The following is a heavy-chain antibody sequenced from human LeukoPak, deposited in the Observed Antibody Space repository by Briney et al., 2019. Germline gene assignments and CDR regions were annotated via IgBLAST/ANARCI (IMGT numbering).Heavy chain of an antibody. D-gene: IGHD6-19*01. Sequence: PGGCLRLSCAASGFTFGAYYMSWVRQAPGKGLEWVANIRGDGRETFYADSLRGRFSIFRDNARNSVSLQMNSLSAEDTGVYYCARESAVGYGSFDYWGQGTLVTVSS. CDR1: GFTFGAYY. CDR3: ARESAVGYGSFDY. CDR2: IRGDGRET. V-gene: IGHV3-7*03. J-gene: IGHJ4*02.